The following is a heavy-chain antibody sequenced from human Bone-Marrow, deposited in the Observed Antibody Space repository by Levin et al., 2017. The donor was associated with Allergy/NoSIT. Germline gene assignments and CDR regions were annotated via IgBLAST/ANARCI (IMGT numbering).Heavy chain of an antibody. J-gene: IGHJ4*02. Sequence: PGGSLRLSCAASGFTASNNYMTWVRQAPGKGLEWVSIIYYDDTTNYADSVKDRFIISRDTSKDTVYLQMNSLRAEDTAVYYCARVPPADYWGQGILVTVSS. V-gene: IGHV3-66*01. CDR2: IYYDDTT. CDR3: ARVPPADY. CDR1: GFTASNNY.